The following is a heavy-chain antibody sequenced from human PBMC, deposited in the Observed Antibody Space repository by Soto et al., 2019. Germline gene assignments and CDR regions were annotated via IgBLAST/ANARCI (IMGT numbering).Heavy chain of an antibody. J-gene: IGHJ4*02. Sequence: GGSLRLSCAASGFTVSSNYMSWVRQAPGKGLEWVSVIYSGGNTYYADSVKGRFNISRDNSKNTLYLQMNSLRAEDTAVYYCASTSPGIAADGIRFDYWGQGTLVSV. CDR1: GFTVSSNY. V-gene: IGHV3-53*01. D-gene: IGHD6-13*01. CDR3: ASTSPGIAADGIRFDY. CDR2: IYSGGNT.